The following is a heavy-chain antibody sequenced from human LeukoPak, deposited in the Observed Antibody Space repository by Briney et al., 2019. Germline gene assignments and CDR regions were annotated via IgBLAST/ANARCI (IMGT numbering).Heavy chain of an antibody. J-gene: IGHJ3*02. CDR3: AKSFEWGQQQPRGI. CDR1: GFTFSSYG. CDR2: IRYDGSNK. V-gene: IGHV3-30*02. D-gene: IGHD3-3*01. Sequence: PGGSLRLSCAASGFTFSSYGMHWARQAPGKGLEWVAFIRYDGSNKYYADSVKGRFTISRDNSKNTLYLQMDSLRAEDTAVYYCAKSFEWGQQQPRGIWGQGTMVTVSS.